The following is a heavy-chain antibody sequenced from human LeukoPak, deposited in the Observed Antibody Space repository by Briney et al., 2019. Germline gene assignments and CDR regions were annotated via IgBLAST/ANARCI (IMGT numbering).Heavy chain of an antibody. CDR2: ISGSGGST. Sequence: PGGSLRLSCAASGFTFSNYAMSWVRQAPGKGLEWVSIISGSGGSTYYADSVKGRFTISRDNSKNTLYLQMNSLGAEDTAVYYCAKVPGGYCSGGSCYIQHWGQGTLVTVSS. V-gene: IGHV3-23*01. J-gene: IGHJ1*01. CDR1: GFTFSNYA. CDR3: AKVPGGYCSGGSCYIQH. D-gene: IGHD2-15*01.